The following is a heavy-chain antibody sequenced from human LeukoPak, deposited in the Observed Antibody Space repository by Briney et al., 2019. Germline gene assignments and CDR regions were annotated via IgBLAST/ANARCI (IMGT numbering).Heavy chain of an antibody. J-gene: IGHJ6*02. D-gene: IGHD3-9*01. Sequence: GGSLRLSCAASGFTFSSYAMSWVRQAPGKGLEWVSAISGSGGSTYYADSVKGRFTFSRDNSKNTLYLQMNSLRAEDTAVYYCARDGDHDSSRYNYYYYGMDVWGQGTTVTVSS. V-gene: IGHV3-23*01. CDR1: GFTFSSYA. CDR3: ARDGDHDSSRYNYYYYGMDV. CDR2: ISGSGGST.